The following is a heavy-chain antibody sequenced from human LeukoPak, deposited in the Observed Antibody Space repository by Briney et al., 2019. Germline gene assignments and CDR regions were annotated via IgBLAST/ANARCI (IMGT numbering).Heavy chain of an antibody. Sequence: GGSLRLSCAASGFTFSRKTMNWVRQAPGKGLEWVSYISSDGGTIYYADSVRGRFTISRDNAKNSLYLQMNSLRAEDTAVYYCATPYGSVDYWGQGTLVTVSS. CDR3: ATPYGSVDY. J-gene: IGHJ4*02. D-gene: IGHD3-10*01. V-gene: IGHV3-48*01. CDR2: ISSDGGTI. CDR1: GFTFSRKT.